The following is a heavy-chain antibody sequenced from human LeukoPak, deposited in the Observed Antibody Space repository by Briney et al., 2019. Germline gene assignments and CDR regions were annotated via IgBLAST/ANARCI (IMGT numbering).Heavy chain of an antibody. CDR2: IFYSGST. CDR3: ARASYDFLTAFYIDY. Sequence: SETLSLTCSVSGDSISSSSYYWGWIRQPPGKGLEWVGSIFYSGSTYYNPSLKSRVDISVDKSKNQFSLRLTSVTAADTAVYFCARASYDFLTAFYIDYWGRGTLVTVSA. D-gene: IGHD3-9*01. J-gene: IGHJ4*02. V-gene: IGHV4-39*07. CDR1: GDSISSSSYY.